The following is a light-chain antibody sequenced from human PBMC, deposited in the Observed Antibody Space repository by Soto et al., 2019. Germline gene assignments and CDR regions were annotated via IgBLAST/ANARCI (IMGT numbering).Light chain of an antibody. V-gene: IGKV1-8*01. CDR2: AAS. CDR3: QQYYSLWT. J-gene: IGKJ1*01. Sequence: SSXSAXTGDRVTITFRASQGISSYLAWYQQKPGKAPKLLIYAASTLQSGVPSRFSGSGSGTDFTLTISCLQSEDFATYYCQQYYSLWTFGQGTKVDIK. CDR1: QGISSY.